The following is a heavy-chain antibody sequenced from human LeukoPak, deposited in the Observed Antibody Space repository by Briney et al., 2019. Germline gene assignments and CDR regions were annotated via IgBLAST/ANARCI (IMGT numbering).Heavy chain of an antibody. CDR2: INAGNGNT. V-gene: IGHV1-3*01. CDR1: GCTFTSYA. CDR3: AREGSIVAFDI. J-gene: IGHJ3*02. D-gene: IGHD3-16*02. Sequence: ASVKVSCKASGCTFTSYAMHWVRQAPGQRLEWMGWINAGNGNTKYSQKFQGRVTITRDTSASTAYMELSSLRSEDTAVYYCAREGSIVAFDIWGQGTMVTVSS.